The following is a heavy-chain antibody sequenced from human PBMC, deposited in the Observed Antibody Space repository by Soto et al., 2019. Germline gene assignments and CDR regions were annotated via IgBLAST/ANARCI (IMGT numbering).Heavy chain of an antibody. D-gene: IGHD3-16*02. J-gene: IGHJ4*02. CDR2: ISYDGSDK. Sequence: QVQLVESGGGVVQPGRSLRLSCAASGFTFSSYAMHWVRQAPGKGLEWVAVISYDGSDKYYADSVKGRFTISRDNSKNTLNLQMNRLRADDTAVYYCAKTLGELSTESYDYWGQGTLITVSS. CDR3: AKTLGELSTESYDY. CDR1: GFTFSSYA. V-gene: IGHV3-30*18.